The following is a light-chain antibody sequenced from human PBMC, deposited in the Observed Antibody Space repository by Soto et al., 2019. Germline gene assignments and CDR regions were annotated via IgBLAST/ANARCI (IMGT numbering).Light chain of an antibody. CDR3: PAWDSSTFYV. CDR1: KLGDKY. V-gene: IGLV3-1*01. J-gene: IGLJ1*01. CDR2: QDS. Sequence: SYELTQPPSVSVSPGQTASITCSGDKLGDKYACWYQQKPGQSPVLVIYQDSKRPSGIPERFSGSNSGNTATLTIRGTQAMDEADYYCPAWDSSTFYVFGTGTKVTVL.